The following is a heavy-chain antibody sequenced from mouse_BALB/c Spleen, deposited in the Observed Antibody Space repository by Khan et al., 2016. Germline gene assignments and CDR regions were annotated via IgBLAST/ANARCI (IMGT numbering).Heavy chain of an antibody. J-gene: IGHJ4*01. D-gene: IGHD1-1*01. CDR1: GFTFSNYW. Sequence: EVKLEESGGGLMQPGGSMKLSCVASGFTFSNYWMNWVRQSPEKGLEWVDEIRLKSNNYATHYAESVKGRVSISRDESKSSVYLQMNNLRAEETGCYYCLYRHSAMDFWGQGTSVPVSS. CDR2: IRLKSNNYAT. CDR3: LYRHSAMDF. V-gene: IGHV6-6*02.